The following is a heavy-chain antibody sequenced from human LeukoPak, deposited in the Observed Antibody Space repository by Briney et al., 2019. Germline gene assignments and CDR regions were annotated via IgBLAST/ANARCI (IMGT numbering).Heavy chain of an antibody. CDR3: AAVGATYDFDI. V-gene: IGHV3-23*01. J-gene: IGHJ3*02. D-gene: IGHD1-26*01. CDR2: IRGSVGST. CDR1: GFTFTSFA. Sequence: GGSLRLSCAASGFTFTSFAMRWVPQAPGKGLQWVSSIRGSVGSTYDADSVKGRFTISRDNSKNTLYLQMNSLRAEDTAVYSCAAVGATYDFDIWGQGTMVTVSS.